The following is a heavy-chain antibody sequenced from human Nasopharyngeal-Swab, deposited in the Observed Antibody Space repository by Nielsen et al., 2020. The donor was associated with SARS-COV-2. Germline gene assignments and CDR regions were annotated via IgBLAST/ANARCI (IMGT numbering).Heavy chain of an antibody. D-gene: IGHD4-23*01. J-gene: IGHJ6*03. CDR3: ARGTPSVYYYMDV. CDR2: IYYSGCT. CDR1: VGSISSDY. Sequence: SVTLSLTCTVSVGSISSDYWSWIRQPPGKGLVWFGFIYYSGCTTYNPSLKSRVTISVDTSKIHLSLKLTSVTAADTAVYYCARGTPSVYYYMDVWGKGTTVTVSS. V-gene: IGHV4-59*01.